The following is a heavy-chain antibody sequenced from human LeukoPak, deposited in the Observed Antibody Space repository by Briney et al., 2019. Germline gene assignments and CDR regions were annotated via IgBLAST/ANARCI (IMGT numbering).Heavy chain of an antibody. Sequence: ASVKVSCKASGFTFTSSAVQWVRQARGQRLEWIGWIVVGSGNTNYAQKFQERVTITRDMSTSTAYMELRSLRSEDTAVYYCARVRSSGPGYYYYGMDVWGQGTTVTVSS. J-gene: IGHJ6*02. D-gene: IGHD3-22*01. CDR3: ARVRSSGPGYYYYGMDV. V-gene: IGHV1-58*01. CDR1: GFTFTSSA. CDR2: IVVGSGNT.